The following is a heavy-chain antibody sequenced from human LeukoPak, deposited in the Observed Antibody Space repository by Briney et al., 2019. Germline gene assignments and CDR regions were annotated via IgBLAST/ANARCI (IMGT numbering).Heavy chain of an antibody. CDR1: GFTFSSYE. V-gene: IGHV3-48*03. CDR2: INSSGSTI. Sequence: GGSLRLSCAASGFTFSSYEMNRVRQAPGKGLEWVSYINSSGSTIYYADSVKGRFTISRDNAKNSLYLQMNSLRAEDTAVYYCARGLMEQLEEGGYYYYGMDVWGKGTTVTVSS. J-gene: IGHJ6*04. CDR3: ARGLMEQLEEGGYYYYGMDV. D-gene: IGHD1-1*01.